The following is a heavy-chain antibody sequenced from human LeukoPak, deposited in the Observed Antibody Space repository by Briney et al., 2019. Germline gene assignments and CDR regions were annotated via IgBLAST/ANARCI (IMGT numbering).Heavy chain of an antibody. CDR1: GFTFSSYW. V-gene: IGHV3-7*01. Sequence: GGSLRLSCAASGFTFSSYWMTWVRQAPGKGLEWVANIKQDGREKYYVDSVKGRFTISRDNSKNTLYLQMNSLRGEDTAMYYCARDPGYSYWGGLFDPWGQGTLVTVSS. CDR3: ARDPGYSYWGGLFDP. CDR2: IKQDGREK. D-gene: IGHD5-18*01. J-gene: IGHJ5*02.